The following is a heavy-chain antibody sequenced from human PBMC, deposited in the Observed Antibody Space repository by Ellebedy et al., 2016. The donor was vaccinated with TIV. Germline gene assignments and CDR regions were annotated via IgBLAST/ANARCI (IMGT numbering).Heavy chain of an antibody. D-gene: IGHD6-19*01. J-gene: IGHJ5*02. CDR2: ISSSSNYI. Sequence: PGGSLRLSCAVSGFSMNWVRQAPGKGLEWVSSISSSSNYIYYADSVKGRFTISRDNAKNSFYLQMNSLRAEDTAVYYCARGGSVSALYNWFDPWGRGTLVTVSS. CDR1: GFS. CDR3: ARGGSVSALYNWFDP. V-gene: IGHV3-21*01.